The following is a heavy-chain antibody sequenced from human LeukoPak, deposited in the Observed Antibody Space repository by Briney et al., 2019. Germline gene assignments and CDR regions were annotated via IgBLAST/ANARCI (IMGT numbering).Heavy chain of an antibody. CDR3: AKDRYSYAFEYSDS. J-gene: IGHJ4*02. CDR2: ISNDGSKK. Sequence: GGSLRLSCIASGFTFRNYGMSWVRQAPGKGLDWVAVISNDGSKKYYADSVKGRFTISRDNSKNTLSLQVSSLRTEDTAVYYCAKDRYSYAFEYSDSWGQGTLVTDSS. V-gene: IGHV3-30*18. CDR1: GFTFRNYG. D-gene: IGHD5-18*01.